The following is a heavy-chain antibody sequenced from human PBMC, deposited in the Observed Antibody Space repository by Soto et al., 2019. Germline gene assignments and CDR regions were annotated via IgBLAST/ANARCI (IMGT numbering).Heavy chain of an antibody. CDR2: ISYDGSNK. CDR3: ARVMGSSGWFPGGAFDI. V-gene: IGHV3-30-3*01. D-gene: IGHD6-19*01. CDR1: GFTFSSYA. J-gene: IGHJ3*02. Sequence: GGSLRLSCAASGFTFSSYAMHWVRQAPGKGLEWVAVISYDGSNKYYADSVKGRFTISRDNSKNTLYLQMNSLRAEDTAVYYCARVMGSSGWFPGGAFDIWGQGTMVTVSS.